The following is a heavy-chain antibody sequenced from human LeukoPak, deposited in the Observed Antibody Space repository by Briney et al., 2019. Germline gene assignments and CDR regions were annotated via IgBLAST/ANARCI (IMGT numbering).Heavy chain of an antibody. CDR2: TYCRSEWYN. J-gene: IGHJ4*02. Sequence: SQTLSLTCALSGDSVSSNIAAWNWIRHSPSRSLEWLGRTYCRSEWYNDYAVSVKSRITIIPDTSKNQFSLQLNSVTPEDTVVYCCARSFGGSKIDYWGQGTLVTASS. V-gene: IGHV6-1*01. D-gene: IGHD4-23*01. CDR3: ARSFGGSKIDY. CDR1: GDSVSSNIAA.